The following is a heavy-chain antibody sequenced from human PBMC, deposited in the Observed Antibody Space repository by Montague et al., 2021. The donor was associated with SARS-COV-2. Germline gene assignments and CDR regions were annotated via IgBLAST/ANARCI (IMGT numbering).Heavy chain of an antibody. Sequence: SETLSLTCTVSGGSISSYYWSWIRQPPGKGLEWIGCIYYSGSTNYNPSLKSRVTISVDTSKNQFSLKLSSVTAADTAVYYCARTYYYGSVVWFDPWGRGTLVTVSS. J-gene: IGHJ5*02. V-gene: IGHV4-59*08. CDR1: GGSISSYY. D-gene: IGHD3-10*01. CDR3: ARTYYYGSVVWFDP. CDR2: IYYSGST.